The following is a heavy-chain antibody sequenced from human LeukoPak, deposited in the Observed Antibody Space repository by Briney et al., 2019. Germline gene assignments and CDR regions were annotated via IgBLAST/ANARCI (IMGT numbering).Heavy chain of an antibody. CDR2: IIPILGTA. D-gene: IGHD3-3*02. CDR3: ARLLAYYIHY. CDR1: GGTFSSYA. V-gene: IGHV1-69*05. J-gene: IGHJ4*02. Sequence: SVKVSCKASGGTFSSYAISGGRQAPGQGLEGRGGIIPILGTANYAQKFQGRVTITTDESTSTAYMELSSLGSEDNAVYYRARLLAYYIHYWGQGTLVTVSS.